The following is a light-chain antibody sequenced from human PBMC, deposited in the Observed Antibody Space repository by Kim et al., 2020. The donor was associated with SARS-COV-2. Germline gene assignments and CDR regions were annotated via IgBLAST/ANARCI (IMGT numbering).Light chain of an antibody. CDR1: SSNIGVNS. Sequence: QSVLTQPPSVSAAPGQRVTISCLGSSSNIGVNSVSWYQHLPGTAPKLVIYDNDKRPSGVPDRFSGAKSGTSATLGITGLQPGDEADYFCGTWDASLTAGEVFGGGTQLTV. CDR3: GTWDASLTAGEV. J-gene: IGLJ2*01. CDR2: DND. V-gene: IGLV1-51*01.